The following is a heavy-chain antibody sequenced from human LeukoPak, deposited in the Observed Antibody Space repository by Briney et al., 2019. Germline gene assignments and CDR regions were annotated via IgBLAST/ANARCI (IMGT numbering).Heavy chain of an antibody. CDR1: GFTFDDYA. V-gene: IGHV3-9*01. CDR3: AKDANPVEISGSLIDY. D-gene: IGHD1-26*01. J-gene: IGHJ4*02. Sequence: SLRLSCAASGFTFDDYAMHWVRQAPGKGLEWVSGISWNSGSIGYADSVKGRFTISRDNAKNSLYLQMNSLRAEDAALYYCAKDANPVEISGSLIDYWGQGTLVTVSS. CDR2: ISWNSGSI.